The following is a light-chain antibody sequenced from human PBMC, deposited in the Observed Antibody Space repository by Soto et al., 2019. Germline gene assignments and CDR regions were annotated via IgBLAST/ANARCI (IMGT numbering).Light chain of an antibody. J-gene: IGKJ1*01. Sequence: EIVLTQSPATLSLSPGERATLSCRASQSVSSYLAWYQQKPGQAPRLLIYDASNRAAGIPARFSGSGSGTDFTLTISSLEPVDFAVYYCQQYGTFPRTFGQGTKVDIK. CDR2: DAS. CDR3: QQYGTFPRT. V-gene: IGKV3-11*01. CDR1: QSVSSY.